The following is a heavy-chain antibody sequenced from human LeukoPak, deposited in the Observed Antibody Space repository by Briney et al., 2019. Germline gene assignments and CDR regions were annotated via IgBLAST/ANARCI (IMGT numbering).Heavy chain of an antibody. CDR1: GFTFSSYW. D-gene: IGHD6-13*01. Sequence: GGSLRLSCAASGFTFSSYWMNWARQAPGKGLEWVSAISGSGGSTYYADSVKGRFTISRDNSKNTLYLQMNSLRAEDTAVYYCAKDESSSSWYMGYYYYGMDVWGQGTTVTVSS. V-gene: IGHV3-23*01. J-gene: IGHJ6*02. CDR3: AKDESSSSWYMGYYYYGMDV. CDR2: ISGSGGST.